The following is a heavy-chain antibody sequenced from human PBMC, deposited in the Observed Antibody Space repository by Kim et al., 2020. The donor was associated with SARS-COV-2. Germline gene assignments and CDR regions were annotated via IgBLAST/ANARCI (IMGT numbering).Heavy chain of an antibody. D-gene: IGHD2-2*01. CDR2: INHSGST. Sequence: SETLSLTCAVYGGSFSGYYWSWIRQPPGKGLEWIGEINHSGSTNYNPSLKSRVTISVDTSKNQFSLKLSSVTAADTAVYYCARVGYCSSTSCYFTKYYYYGMDVWGQATTVTVSS. V-gene: IGHV4-34*01. J-gene: IGHJ6*02. CDR1: GGSFSGYY. CDR3: ARVGYCSSTSCYFTKYYYYGMDV.